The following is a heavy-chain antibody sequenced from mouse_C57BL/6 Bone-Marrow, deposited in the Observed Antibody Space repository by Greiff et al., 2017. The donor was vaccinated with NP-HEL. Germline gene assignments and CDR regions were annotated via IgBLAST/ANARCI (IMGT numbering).Heavy chain of an antibody. CDR1: GFTFSSYA. CDR3: ARALYAWFAY. CDR2: ISDGGSYT. J-gene: IGHJ3*01. Sequence: EVHLVESGGGLVKPGGSLKLSCAASGFTFSSYAMSWVRQTPEKRLEWVATISDGGSYTYYPDNVKGRFTISRDNAKNNLYLQMSHLKSEDTAMYYCARALYAWFAYWGQGTLVTVSA. V-gene: IGHV5-4*01. D-gene: IGHD2-3*01.